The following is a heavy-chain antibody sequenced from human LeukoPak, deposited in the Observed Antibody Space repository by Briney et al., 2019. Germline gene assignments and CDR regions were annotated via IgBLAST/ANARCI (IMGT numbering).Heavy chain of an antibody. CDR3: ARGGADDYGDYLFDY. CDR1: GGTFSSYA. Sequence: GASVTVSCKASGGTFSSYAISWVRQAPGQGLEWMGGIIPIFGTANYAQKFQGRVTITADESTSTAYMELSSLRSEDTAVYYCARGGADDYGDYLFDYWGQGTLVTVSS. CDR2: IIPIFGTA. J-gene: IGHJ4*02. V-gene: IGHV1-69*01. D-gene: IGHD4-17*01.